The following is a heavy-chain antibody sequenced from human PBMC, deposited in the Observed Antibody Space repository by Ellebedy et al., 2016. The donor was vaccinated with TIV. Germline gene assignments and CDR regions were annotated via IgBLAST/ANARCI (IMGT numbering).Heavy chain of an antibody. CDR3: ARDKGAMSTTLGSRFDF. J-gene: IGHJ4*02. V-gene: IGHV3-7*01. CDR1: GFIFNNYW. CDR2: IKEDGSEK. D-gene: IGHD3-10*01. Sequence: GGSLRLSXAASGFIFNNYWMSWVRQAPGKGLEWAANIKEDGSEKYYVDSVKGRFTISRDNAKNSLFLQMNSLRADDTAVYFCARDKGAMSTTLGSRFDFWGQGNLVSVSP.